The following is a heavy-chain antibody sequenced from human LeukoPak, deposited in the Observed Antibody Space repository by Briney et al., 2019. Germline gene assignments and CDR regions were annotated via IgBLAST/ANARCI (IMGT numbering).Heavy chain of an antibody. V-gene: IGHV4-34*01. Sequence: SETLSLTCAVYGGSFSGYYWSWIRQPPGKGLEWIGEINHSGSTNYNPSLKSRVTISVDTSKSQFSLKLSSVTAADTAVYYCAREKDSSSWYRHFDYWGQGTLVTVSS. CDR2: INHSGST. CDR1: GGSFSGYY. D-gene: IGHD6-13*01. J-gene: IGHJ4*02. CDR3: AREKDSSSWYRHFDY.